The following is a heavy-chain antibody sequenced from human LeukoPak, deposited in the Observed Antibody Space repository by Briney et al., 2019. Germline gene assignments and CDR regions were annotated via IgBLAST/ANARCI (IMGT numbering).Heavy chain of an antibody. Sequence: SETLSLTCTVSGGSISSYYWSWIRQPPGKGLEGIGYIYYSGSTNYNPSLKSRVTISVDTSKNQFSLKLSSVTAADTAVYYCARSPHKYSSGPNWFDPWGQGTLVTVSS. J-gene: IGHJ5*02. CDR2: IYYSGST. D-gene: IGHD6-19*01. CDR3: ARSPHKYSSGPNWFDP. V-gene: IGHV4-59*08. CDR1: GGSISSYY.